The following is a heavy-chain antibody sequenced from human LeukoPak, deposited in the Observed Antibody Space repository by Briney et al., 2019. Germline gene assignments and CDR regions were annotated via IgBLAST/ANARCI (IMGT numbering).Heavy chain of an antibody. CDR2: ISGSGGST. CDR1: GFTFSSYA. V-gene: IGHV3-23*01. J-gene: IGHJ4*02. CDR3: AKDLLRYCSSTSCRDY. D-gene: IGHD2-2*01. Sequence: PGGSLRLSCAASGFTFSSYAMSWVRQAPGKGLEWVSAISGSGGSTYYADSVKGRFTISRDNSKNTLYLQMNSLRAEDTAVYYCAKDLLRYCSSTSCRDYWGQGTLVAVSS.